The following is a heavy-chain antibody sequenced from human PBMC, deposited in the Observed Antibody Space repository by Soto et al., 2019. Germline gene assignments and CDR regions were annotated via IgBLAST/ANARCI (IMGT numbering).Heavy chain of an antibody. CDR2: IYYSGST. Sequence: SETLSLTCTVSGDSITSNSYFWAWIRQSPGRGLEWIASIYYSGSTYHNPSLKSRISISVDTSKNQFSLNLTSVTAADTAVYYCARHGLTAYMVYYFDFWGQGTLVTVSS. CDR1: GDSITSNSYF. V-gene: IGHV4-39*01. D-gene: IGHD3-16*01. CDR3: ARHGLTAYMVYYFDF. J-gene: IGHJ4*02.